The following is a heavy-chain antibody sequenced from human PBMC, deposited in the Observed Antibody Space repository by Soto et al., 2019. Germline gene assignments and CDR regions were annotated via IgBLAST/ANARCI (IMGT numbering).Heavy chain of an antibody. CDR1: GGSISSSSYY. CDR2: IYYSGST. D-gene: IGHD3-9*01. Sequence: SETLSLTCTVSGGSISSSSYYWGWIRQPPGKGLEWIGSIYYSGSTYYNPSLKSRVTISVDTSKNQFSLKLSSVTAADTAVYYCARHSPGSYDILTGYYTYGMDVWGQGTTVTVSS. CDR3: ARHSPGSYDILTGYYTYGMDV. V-gene: IGHV4-39*01. J-gene: IGHJ6*02.